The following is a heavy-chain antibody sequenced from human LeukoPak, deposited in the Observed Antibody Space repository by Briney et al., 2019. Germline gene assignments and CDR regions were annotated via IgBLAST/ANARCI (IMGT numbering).Heavy chain of an antibody. CDR1: GGSISSGGYH. CDR3: ARAAVTTSRYFQH. Sequence: SETLSLTCTVSGGSISSGGYHWYWIRQHPGKGLEWIGHIYYSETTYYNPSLKSRVTISVDTSKNQFSLKLRSVTAADTAVYYCARAAVTTSRYFQHWGQGTLVTVSS. J-gene: IGHJ1*01. CDR2: IYYSETT. V-gene: IGHV4-31*03. D-gene: IGHD4-17*01.